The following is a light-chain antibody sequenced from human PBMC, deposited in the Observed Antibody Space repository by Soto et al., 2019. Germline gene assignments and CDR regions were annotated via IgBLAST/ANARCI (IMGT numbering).Light chain of an antibody. V-gene: IGKV3-15*01. J-gene: IGKJ1*01. CDR3: QQYNNWPPWT. Sequence: EIVMTQSPATLSVSPGKRATLSCRASQSVSRNLAWYQQKPGQAXRLXXYDASTRATGIPARFSGSVSGREFTLPISSLQSEDFAVYYCQQYNNWPPWTFGHGTKVDIK. CDR2: DAS. CDR1: QSVSRN.